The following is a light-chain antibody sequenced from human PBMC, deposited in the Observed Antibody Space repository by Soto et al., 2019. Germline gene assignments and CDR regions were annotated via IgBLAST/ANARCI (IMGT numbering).Light chain of an antibody. J-gene: IGKJ4*01. CDR1: QTISTY. V-gene: IGKV1-39*01. CDR3: QQGYSSPALT. Sequence: DIQMTQSPSSLSASVGDRVTISCRASQTISTYLHWYQHKPGRAPRLLISDVSTLQSGVPGRFRGSGSETEFTLTITYLQPEDFATYYCQQGYSSPALTFGGGTKVELK. CDR2: DVS.